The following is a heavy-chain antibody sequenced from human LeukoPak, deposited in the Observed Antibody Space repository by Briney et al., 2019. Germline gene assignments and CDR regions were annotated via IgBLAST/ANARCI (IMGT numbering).Heavy chain of an antibody. CDR1: GGSFSGCY. Sequence: SETLSLTCAVYGGSFSGCYWSWIRQPPGKGLEWIGEINHSGSTNYNPSLKSRVTISVDTSKNQFSLKLSSVTAADTAVYYCARAQGRGTVDYWGQGTLVTVSS. J-gene: IGHJ4*02. CDR3: ARAQGRGTVDY. V-gene: IGHV4-34*01. D-gene: IGHD3-10*01. CDR2: INHSGST.